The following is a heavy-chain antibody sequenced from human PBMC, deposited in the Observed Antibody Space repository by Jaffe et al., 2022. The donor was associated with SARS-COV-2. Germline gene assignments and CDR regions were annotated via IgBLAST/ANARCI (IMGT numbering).Heavy chain of an antibody. CDR3: ARADDFWSGWKLDV. V-gene: IGHV3-48*03. J-gene: IGHJ6*02. CDR2: ISSSGSTI. D-gene: IGHD3-3*01. CDR1: GFTFSSYE. Sequence: EVQLVESGGGLVQPGGSLRLSCAASGFTFSSYEMNWVRQAPGKGLEWVSYISSSGSTIYYADSVKGRFTISRDNAKNSLYLQMNSLRAEDTAVYYCARADDFWSGWKLDVWGQGTTVTVSS.